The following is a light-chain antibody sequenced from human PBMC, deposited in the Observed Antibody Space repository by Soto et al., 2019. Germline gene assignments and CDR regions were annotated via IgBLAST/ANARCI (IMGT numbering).Light chain of an antibody. CDR1: QDIGNN. Sequence: ATRMTQSPSSLSASTGDRVTITCRASQDIGNNLVWYQQKPGKAPKVLIHAASTLQGGVSSRFSGSRSGTDFTLTINSLQSEDFATYYCQHYYTYPWTFGQGTKVEV. CDR2: AAS. V-gene: IGKV1-8*01. J-gene: IGKJ1*01. CDR3: QHYYTYPWT.